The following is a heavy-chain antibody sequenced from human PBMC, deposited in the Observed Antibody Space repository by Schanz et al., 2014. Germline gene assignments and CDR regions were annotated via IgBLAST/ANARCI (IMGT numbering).Heavy chain of an antibody. CDR1: GGSISSSNYY. CDR2: IYYSGST. J-gene: IGHJ4*02. Sequence: QLQLQESGPGLVKPSETLSLTCTVSGGSISSSNYYWGWIRQPPGKGLEWIESIYYSGSTYYNPAYKSRVTTSVYASKNQFALKLSSVPAADTAVYYCARQFYDILTGYWFPYYFDYWGQGTLVTVSS. D-gene: IGHD3-9*01. CDR3: ARQFYDILTGYWFPYYFDY. V-gene: IGHV4-39*01.